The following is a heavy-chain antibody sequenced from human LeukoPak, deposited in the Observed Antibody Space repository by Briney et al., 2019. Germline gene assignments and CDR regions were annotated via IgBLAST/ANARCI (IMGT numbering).Heavy chain of an antibody. J-gene: IGHJ6*03. V-gene: IGHV3-30*04. D-gene: IGHD2-21*02. CDR1: GGTFTTST. CDR2: MAYDGSNK. Sequence: GGSLKLSCTVSGGTFTTSTMYWACQAPGTGLEWVAVMAYDGSNKVHADSVKGRFTISRDNSKKTLYLQMNSLRVEDTAVYYCARREVCGDFSTNYYYYYLDVWGKGTTVTVSS. CDR3: ARREVCGDFSTNYYYYYLDV.